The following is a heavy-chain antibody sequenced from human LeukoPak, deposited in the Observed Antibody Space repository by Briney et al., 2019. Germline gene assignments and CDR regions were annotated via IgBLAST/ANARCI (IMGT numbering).Heavy chain of an antibody. Sequence: GGSLRLSCAASGFTFSSYGMHWVRQAPGKGLEWVAVIGYDGSNKYYADSVKGRFTISRDNSKNTLYLQMNSLRAQDTAVYYCARSDYYDSSGYSDYWGQGTLVTVSS. CDR1: GFTFSSYG. CDR2: IGYDGSNK. J-gene: IGHJ4*02. CDR3: ARSDYYDSSGYSDY. D-gene: IGHD3-22*01. V-gene: IGHV3-33*01.